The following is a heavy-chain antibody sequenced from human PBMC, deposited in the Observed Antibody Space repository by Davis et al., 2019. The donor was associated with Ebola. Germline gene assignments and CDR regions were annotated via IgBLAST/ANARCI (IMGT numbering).Heavy chain of an antibody. J-gene: IGHJ4*02. D-gene: IGHD3-10*01. Sequence: GESLKISCKDSGNSFTSHWISWVRQMPGKGLEWMGRIDPSDSYTNYSPSFQGHVTISADKSISTAYLQWSSLKASDTAMYYCARHFRRITAGVDYWGQGTLVTVSS. CDR2: IDPSDSYT. CDR1: GNSFTSHW. CDR3: ARHFRRITAGVDY. V-gene: IGHV5-10-1*01.